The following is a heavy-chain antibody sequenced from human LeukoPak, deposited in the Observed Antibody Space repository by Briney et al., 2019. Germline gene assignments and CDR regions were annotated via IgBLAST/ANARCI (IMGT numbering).Heavy chain of an antibody. CDR3: ARGPPYNSTLGH. Sequence: SVKVSCKASGYTFTSYYMHWVRQAPGQGLEWMGGIIPIFGTANYAQKFQGRVTITADESTSTAYMELSSLRSEDTAVYYCARGPPYNSTLGHWGQGTLLMVSS. D-gene: IGHD6-19*01. CDR2: IIPIFGTA. V-gene: IGHV1-69*13. CDR1: GYTFTSYY. J-gene: IGHJ4*02.